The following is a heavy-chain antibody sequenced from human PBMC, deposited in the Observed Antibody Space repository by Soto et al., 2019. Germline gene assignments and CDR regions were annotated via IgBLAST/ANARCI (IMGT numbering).Heavy chain of an antibody. CDR2: MNPNSGNT. CDR3: ARDLEESMITFGGVIVTRPGY. Sequence: ASVKVSCKASGYTFTSYDINWVRQATGQGLEWMGWMNPNSGNTGYAQKFQGRVTMTRNTSISTAYMELSSLRSDDTAVYYCARDLEESMITFGGVIVTRPGYWGQGTLVTVSS. D-gene: IGHD3-16*02. CDR1: GYTFTSYD. J-gene: IGHJ4*02. V-gene: IGHV1-8*01.